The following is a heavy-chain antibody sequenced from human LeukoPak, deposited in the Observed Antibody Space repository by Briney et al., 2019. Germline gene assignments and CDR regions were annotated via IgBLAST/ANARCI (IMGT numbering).Heavy chain of an antibody. J-gene: IGHJ4*02. V-gene: IGHV1-18*04. CDR2: ISAYNGNT. CDR1: GYTLTSYG. Sequence: ASVKVSCKASGYTLTSYGISWGRQAPGQGLGWMGWISAYNGNTNYAQKLQGRVTMTTDTSTSTAYMELRSLRSDDTAVYYCARDLSGWYDFYDYWGQGTLVTVSS. CDR3: ARDLSGWYDFYDY. D-gene: IGHD6-19*01.